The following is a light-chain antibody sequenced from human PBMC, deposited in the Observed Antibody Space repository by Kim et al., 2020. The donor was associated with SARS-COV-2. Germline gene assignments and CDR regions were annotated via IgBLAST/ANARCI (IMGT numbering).Light chain of an antibody. V-gene: IGLV2-14*04. Sequence: GQSITSSCTGTRTDVGGYDYVSWYQQHPGKAPKLMIYGVSKRPSGISSRFSGSKSGNTASLTISGLQAEDEADYYCSSYTSSSTYVFGTGTKVTVL. J-gene: IGLJ1*01. CDR3: SSYTSSSTYV. CDR1: RTDVGGYDY. CDR2: GVS.